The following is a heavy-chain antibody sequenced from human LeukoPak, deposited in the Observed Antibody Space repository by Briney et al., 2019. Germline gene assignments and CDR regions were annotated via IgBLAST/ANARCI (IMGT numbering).Heavy chain of an antibody. D-gene: IGHD2-21*02. J-gene: IGHJ4*02. CDR2: ISWNSGSI. Sequence: PGESLRLSCAASGFTFDDDAMHWGRQAPGKGLEWVSGISWNSGSIGYADSVKGRFTISRDNAKNSLYLQMNSLRAEDTALYYCAKPGVSCGGDCYPEFDYWGQGTLVTVSS. V-gene: IGHV3-9*01. CDR3: AKPGVSCGGDCYPEFDY. CDR1: GFTFDDDA.